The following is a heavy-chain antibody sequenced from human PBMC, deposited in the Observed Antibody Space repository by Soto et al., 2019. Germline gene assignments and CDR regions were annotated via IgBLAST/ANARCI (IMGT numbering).Heavy chain of an antibody. V-gene: IGHV3-7*01. J-gene: IGHJ4*02. CDR1: GFSFSSYW. CDR3: ARDRPGGYFDY. CDR2: IKEDGSEK. Sequence: GGSLRLSCAASGFSFSSYWLSWVRQAPGKGLEWVANIKEDGSEKYFMDSTKGRFTISRDNAKNSLYLQMNSLRAEDTAVYYCARDRPGGYFDYWGQGTLVTVSS. D-gene: IGHD3-16*01.